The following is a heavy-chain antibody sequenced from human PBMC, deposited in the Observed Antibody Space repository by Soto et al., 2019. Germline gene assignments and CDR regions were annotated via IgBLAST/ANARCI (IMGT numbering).Heavy chain of an antibody. D-gene: IGHD3-10*01. CDR3: AHRLLDYGLGRERANYFGP. CDR1: GFSLSTTGVG. J-gene: IGHJ5*02. CDR2: IYWDDDK. V-gene: IGHV2-5*02. Sequence: QITLKESGPTLVRPTQTLTLTCTFSGFSLSTTGVGVGWIRQPPGKALAWLALIYWDDDKRYSPSLKSSLTITKDTSKKEVSLTMTHMDPVDTDTYYCAHRLLDYGLGRERANYFGPWGQGTLVTVSS.